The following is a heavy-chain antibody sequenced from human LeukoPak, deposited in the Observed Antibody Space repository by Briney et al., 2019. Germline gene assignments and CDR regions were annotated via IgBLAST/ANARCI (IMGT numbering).Heavy chain of an antibody. CDR3: ARGRYYYDSSGSKSPDAFDI. CDR1: GFTFGTYT. V-gene: IGHV3-30*14. J-gene: IGHJ3*02. CDR2: ISHDGTNK. Sequence: GGSLRLSCVISGFTFGTYTMNWVRQAPGKGLEWVAVISHDGTNKYYADSVKGRFTISRDNSKNTLYLQMNSLRAEDTAVYYCARGRYYYDSSGSKSPDAFDIWGQGTMVTVSS. D-gene: IGHD3-22*01.